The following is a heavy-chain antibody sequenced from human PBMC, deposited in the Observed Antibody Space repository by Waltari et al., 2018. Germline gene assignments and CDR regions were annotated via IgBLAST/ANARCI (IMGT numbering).Heavy chain of an antibody. CDR1: GYTFSDYY. D-gene: IGHD1-26*01. Sequence: EVQLVQSGAEVKKPGAAVKISCKVSGYTFSDYYMHWVQQAPGKGLEWMGLVDPEDGETIYAEKCQGRVTITADTSTETADMELSSLRSEDTVVYYCATVLGATGAFDSWGQGTMVTVSS. J-gene: IGHJ3*02. CDR3: ATVLGATGAFDS. CDR2: VDPEDGET. V-gene: IGHV1-69-2*01.